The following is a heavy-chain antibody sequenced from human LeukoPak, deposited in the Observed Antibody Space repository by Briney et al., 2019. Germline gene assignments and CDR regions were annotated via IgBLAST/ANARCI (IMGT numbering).Heavy chain of an antibody. CDR3: ATDYGGNSDWYFDL. V-gene: IGHV4-4*08. CDR1: GGSITSYY. D-gene: IGHD4-23*01. Sequence: SETLSLTCTVSGGSITSYYWSWIRQPPGKGLGWIGYISPSGSTHYNPSLKSLVTISVDTSKRHISLRLSSVTAADTAVYYCATDYGGNSDWYFDLWGRGTLVTVSS. J-gene: IGHJ2*01. CDR2: ISPSGST.